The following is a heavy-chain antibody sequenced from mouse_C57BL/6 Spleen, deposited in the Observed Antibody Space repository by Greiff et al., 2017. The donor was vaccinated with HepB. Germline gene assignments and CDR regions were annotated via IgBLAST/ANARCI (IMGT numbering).Heavy chain of an antibody. V-gene: IGHV1-69*01. D-gene: IGHD2-5*01. J-gene: IGHJ1*03. Sequence: VQQRPGQGLEWIGEIDPSDSYTNYNQKFKGKSTLTVDKSSSTAYMQLSSLTSEDSAVYYCARTDYSNRYFDVWGTGTTVTVSS. CDR3: ARTDYSNRYFDV. CDR2: IDPSDSYT.